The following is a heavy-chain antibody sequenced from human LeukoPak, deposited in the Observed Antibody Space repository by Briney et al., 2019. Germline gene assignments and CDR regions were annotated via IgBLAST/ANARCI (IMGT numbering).Heavy chain of an antibody. J-gene: IGHJ6*02. Sequence: GGSLTLSCAASGFTFSSYGMHWVSQAPGKGLEWVAVIWYDRSNKYYADSVKGRFTISRDNSKNTLYLQMNSLRAEDTAVYYCARDLLWFGEGDYYGMDVWGQGTTVTVSS. V-gene: IGHV3-33*01. CDR1: GFTFSSYG. CDR2: IWYDRSNK. CDR3: ARDLLWFGEGDYYGMDV. D-gene: IGHD3-10*01.